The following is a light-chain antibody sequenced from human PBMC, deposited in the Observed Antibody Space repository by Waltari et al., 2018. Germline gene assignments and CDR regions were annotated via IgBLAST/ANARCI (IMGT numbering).Light chain of an antibody. V-gene: IGKV1-39*01. CDR3: QQSYSTLGT. CDR1: RSVSRH. Sequence: DIQMTQSPSSLSASVGDRVTITCRASRSVSRHVNWFQQKPGEAPKLLIYAASILQSGAPSRFSGSGSGTDFTLTISNLQPEDFATYYCQQSYSTLGTFGQGTMLEIK. CDR2: AAS. J-gene: IGKJ1*01.